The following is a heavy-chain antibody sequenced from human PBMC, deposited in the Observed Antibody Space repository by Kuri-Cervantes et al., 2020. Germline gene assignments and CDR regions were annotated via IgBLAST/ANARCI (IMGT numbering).Heavy chain of an antibody. CDR2: ISPNSGAT. Sequence: ASVKVSCKASGYTFTGYYIHWVRQAPGQGLEWMGWISPNSGATNYAQRFQGRVTMTRDTSISTAYMELRRLRSDDTAVYYCARDPLGPFDYWGQGTLVTVSS. D-gene: IGHD7-27*01. CDR1: GYTFTGYY. V-gene: IGHV1-2*02. CDR3: ARDPLGPFDY. J-gene: IGHJ4*02.